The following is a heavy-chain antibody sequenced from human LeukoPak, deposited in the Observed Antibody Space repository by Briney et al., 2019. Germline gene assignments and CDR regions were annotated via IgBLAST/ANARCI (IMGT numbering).Heavy chain of an antibody. CDR1: GFTFSSYA. J-gene: IGHJ4*02. D-gene: IGHD5-24*01. CDR3: AKWGHNYLSTKGGYFDY. Sequence: GGSLRLSCAASGFTFSSYAMSWVRQAPGKGLEWVSAISGSGGSTYYADSVKGRFTISRDNSKNTLYLQMNSLRAEDTAVYYCAKWGHNYLSTKGGYFDYWGQGTLVTVSS. V-gene: IGHV3-23*01. CDR2: ISGSGGST.